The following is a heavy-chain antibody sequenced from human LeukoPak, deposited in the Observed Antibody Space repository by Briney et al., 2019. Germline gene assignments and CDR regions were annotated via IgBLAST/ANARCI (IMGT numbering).Heavy chain of an antibody. CDR1: GGSISSGDYY. CDR3: ARDSPTPSREEEASYFDY. Sequence: PSQTLSLTCTVSGGSISSGDYYWSWIRQPPGKGLEWIGYIYYSGSTHYNPSLKSRVTISVDTSKNQFSLKLSSVTAADTAVYYCARDSPTPSREEEASYFDYWGQGTLVTVSS. CDR2: IYYSGST. V-gene: IGHV4-30-4*01. J-gene: IGHJ4*02. D-gene: IGHD1-26*01.